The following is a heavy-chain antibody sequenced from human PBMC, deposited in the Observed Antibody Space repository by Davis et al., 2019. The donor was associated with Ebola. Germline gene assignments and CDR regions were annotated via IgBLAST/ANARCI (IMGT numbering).Heavy chain of an antibody. J-gene: IGHJ2*01. D-gene: IGHD6-6*01. V-gene: IGHV4-59*12. CDR3: ARLSGLFSSSSGELYFDL. CDR1: GFIFGSYE. CDR2: IYYNGRT. Sequence: ESLKISCAASGFIFGSYEMIWVRQAPGKGLEWIGAIYYNGRTYYNSSLESRVTISLDTSKNQFSLKLRSVTAADTAVYFCARLSGLFSSSSGELYFDLWGRGTLVSVSS.